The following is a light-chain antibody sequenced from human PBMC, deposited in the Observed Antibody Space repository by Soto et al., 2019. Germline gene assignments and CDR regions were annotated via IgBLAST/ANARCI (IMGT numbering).Light chain of an antibody. Sequence: DIQMTQFPASLSASVGDRVTITCRSSQGIRNDLGWYQQKPGKAPKRLIYSASSLQSGVPSRFSGSGSGTEFTLAISSLQPEDSATFYCLQHSTYPLTFGQGTKVEIK. CDR2: SAS. CDR1: QGIRND. V-gene: IGKV1-17*01. J-gene: IGKJ1*01. CDR3: LQHSTYPLT.